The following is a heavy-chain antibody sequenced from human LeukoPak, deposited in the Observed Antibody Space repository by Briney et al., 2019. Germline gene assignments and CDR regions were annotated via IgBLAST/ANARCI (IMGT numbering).Heavy chain of an antibody. V-gene: IGHV3-23*01. J-gene: IGHJ4*02. CDR2: ISGSGGST. CDR1: GFNFSNYA. CDR3: AKFGSLPV. D-gene: IGHD3-16*01. Sequence: PGRSLRLSCAVSGFNFSNYAMYWVRQAPGKGLEWVSAISGSGGSTYYADSVKGRFTISRDNSKNTLYLQMNSLRAEDTAVYYCAKFGSLPVWGQGTLVTVSS.